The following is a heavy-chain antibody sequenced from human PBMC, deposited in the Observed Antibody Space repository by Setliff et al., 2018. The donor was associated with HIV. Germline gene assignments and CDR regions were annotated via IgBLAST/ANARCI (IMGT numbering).Heavy chain of an antibody. CDR3: ARDFKRYNSPCRFDP. CDR1: GGSISSATYY. V-gene: IGHV4-61*02. Sequence: LSLTCSVSGGSISSATYYWNWIRQPAGKALEWIGRINTSRTTIYCPSLKSRVTISLEKSNNQFSLKLSSVAAADTAVYYCARDFKRYNSPCRFDPWGQGILVTVSS. D-gene: IGHD1-1*01. J-gene: IGHJ5*02. CDR2: INTSRTT.